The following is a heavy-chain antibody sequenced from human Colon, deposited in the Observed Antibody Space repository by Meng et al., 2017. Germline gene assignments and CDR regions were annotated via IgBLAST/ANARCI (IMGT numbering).Heavy chain of an antibody. Sequence: QVHLQGPGPRLVRPSATLSLTCTPSGGSVSSPSYYWSWIRRTPGKGLEWIGYVYYTGSANYNPSLKSRVTISVDTSKNHFSLNLTSVTAADTAVYYCARGRGSYSSIDFWGQGTLVTVSS. J-gene: IGHJ4*02. D-gene: IGHD1-26*01. CDR2: VYYTGSA. V-gene: IGHV4-61*03. CDR1: GGSVSSPSYY. CDR3: ARGRGSYSSIDF.